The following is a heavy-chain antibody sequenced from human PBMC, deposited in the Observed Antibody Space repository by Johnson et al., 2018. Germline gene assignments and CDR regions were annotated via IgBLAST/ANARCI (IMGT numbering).Heavy chain of an antibody. CDR2: IYSGGAT. J-gene: IGHJ6*03. D-gene: IGHD3-10*01. Sequence: VQLVESGGGLIQPGGSLRLSCAASGFTVSTIYMSWVRQAPGKGLEWVSVIYSGGATYYADSVKGRFTISRDESKNTLSLQMNSLGVEDTAVYFCARGTLWSTYYYYMDVGGKGATVTVSS. CDR3: ARGTLWSTYYYYMDV. V-gene: IGHV3-53*01. CDR1: GFTVSTIY.